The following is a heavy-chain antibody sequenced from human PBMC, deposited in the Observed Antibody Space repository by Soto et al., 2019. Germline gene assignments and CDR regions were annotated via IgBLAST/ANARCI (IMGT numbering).Heavy chain of an antibody. V-gene: IGHV6-1*01. CDR3: ARVPWELLRGRYYYYGMDV. CDR2: TYYRSKWYN. J-gene: IGHJ6*02. CDR1: GDSVSSNSAA. Sequence: PSQPLSLTCAISGDSVSSNSAAWNWIRQSPSRGLEWLGRTYYRSKWYNDYAVSVKSRITINPDTSKNQFSLQLNSVTPEDTAVYYCARVPWELLRGRYYYYGMDVWGQGTTVTVSS. D-gene: IGHD1-26*01.